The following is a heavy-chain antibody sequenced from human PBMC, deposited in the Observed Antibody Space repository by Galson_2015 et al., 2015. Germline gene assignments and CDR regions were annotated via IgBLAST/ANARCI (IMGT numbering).Heavy chain of an antibody. J-gene: IGHJ4*02. D-gene: IGHD5-12*01. CDR1: GFTFSNAW. CDR2: IKSKTDGGTT. CDR3: TTTLATSY. V-gene: IGHV3-15*01. Sequence: ALRISGKASGFTFSNAWMSWVHQAPGKGLEWVGRIKSKTDGGTTDYAAPVKGRFTISRDDSKNTLYLQMNSLKTYDTAVYYCTTTLATSYWGQGTLVTVSS.